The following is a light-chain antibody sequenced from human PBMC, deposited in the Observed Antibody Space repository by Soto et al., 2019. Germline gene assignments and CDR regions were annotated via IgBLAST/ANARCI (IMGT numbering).Light chain of an antibody. V-gene: IGLV2-11*01. J-gene: IGLJ1*01. Sequence: QSVLTQPRSVSGSPGQSVTISCTGTSSVVGGYNYVSWYQQHPGKAPKLMIYDVSKRPSGVPDRFSGSKSGNTASLTISGLRAEDEADYYCCSYAGSYTYVFGTGTKVTVL. CDR2: DVS. CDR3: CSYAGSYTYV. CDR1: SSVVGGYNY.